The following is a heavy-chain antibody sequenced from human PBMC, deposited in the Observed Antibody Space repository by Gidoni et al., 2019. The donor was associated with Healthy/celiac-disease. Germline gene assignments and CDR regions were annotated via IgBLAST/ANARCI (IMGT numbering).Heavy chain of an antibody. V-gene: IGHV3-73*02. CDR2: IRSKANSYAT. CDR1: GFTFSGSA. J-gene: IGHJ4*02. CDR3: TRPYYYDSTDY. D-gene: IGHD3-22*01. Sequence: EVQLVESGGGLVQPGGSLKLSCAASGFTFSGSAMHWVRQASGKGLEWVGRIRSKANSYATAYAASVKGRFTISRDDSKNTAYLQMNSLKTEDTAVYYCTRPYYYDSTDYWGQGTLVTVSS.